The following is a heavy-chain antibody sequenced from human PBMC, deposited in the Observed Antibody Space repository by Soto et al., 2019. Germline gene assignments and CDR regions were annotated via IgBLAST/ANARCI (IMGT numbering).Heavy chain of an antibody. D-gene: IGHD6-13*01. CDR2: INAGNGNT. CDR1: GYTFTSYA. J-gene: IGHJ3*02. CDR3: ARGLGIAAAGRVGQNDAFDI. V-gene: IGHV1-3*01. Sequence: QVQLVQSGAEVKKPGASVKVSCKASGYTFTSYAMHWVRQAPGQRLEWMGWINAGNGNTKYSQKFQGRVTITRDTSASTAYMELSSLRSEDTAVYYCARGLGIAAAGRVGQNDAFDIWGQGTMVTVSS.